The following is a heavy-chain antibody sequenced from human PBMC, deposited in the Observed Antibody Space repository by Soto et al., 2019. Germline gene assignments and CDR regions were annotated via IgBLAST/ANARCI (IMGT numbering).Heavy chain of an antibody. V-gene: IGHV1-69*06. Sequence: QVQLVQSGAEVKKPGSSVKVSCKASGGTFSSYAISWVRQAPGQGLEWMGGTFPIFGTANYAQKFQGRVTISADKSTSTAYMGLSSLRSEDTAVYYCATVDISTWIDGMDVWGQGTTVTVSS. D-gene: IGHD6-13*01. CDR2: TFPIFGTA. J-gene: IGHJ6*02. CDR1: GGTFSSYA. CDR3: ATVDISTWIDGMDV.